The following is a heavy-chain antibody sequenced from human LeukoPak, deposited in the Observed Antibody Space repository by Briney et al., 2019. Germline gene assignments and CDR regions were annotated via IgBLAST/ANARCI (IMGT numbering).Heavy chain of an antibody. V-gene: IGHV3-21*01. J-gene: IGHJ4*02. Sequence: PGGSLRLSCAASGFTFSSYSMNWVRQAPGKGLEWVSSISSSSSYIYYADSVKGRFTIARDNAKNSLYLQMNSLRAEDTAVYYCASGITVTTGYWGQGTLVTVSS. CDR2: ISSSSSYI. CDR1: GFTFSSYS. D-gene: IGHD4-17*01. CDR3: ASGITVTTGY.